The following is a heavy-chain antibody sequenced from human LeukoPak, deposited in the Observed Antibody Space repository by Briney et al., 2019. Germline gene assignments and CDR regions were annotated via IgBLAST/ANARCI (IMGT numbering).Heavy chain of an antibody. CDR1: GYTFTGYY. V-gene: IGHV1-2*02. D-gene: IGHD5-24*01. CDR2: INPNSGGT. J-gene: IGHJ5*02. Sequence: ASVKVSCKASGYTFTGYYMHWVRQAPGQGLEWMGWINPNSGGTNYAQKFQGRVTMTRDTSISTAYMELSRLRSDDTAVYYCAAIEMPTIWGLFGPWGQGTLVTVSS. CDR3: AAIEMPTIWGLFGP.